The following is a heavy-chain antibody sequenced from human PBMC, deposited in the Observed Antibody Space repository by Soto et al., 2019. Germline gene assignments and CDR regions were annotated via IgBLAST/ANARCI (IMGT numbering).Heavy chain of an antibody. CDR1: GGTFSSYT. Sequence: QVQLVQSGAEVKKPGSSVKVSCKASGGTFSSYTISWVRQAPGQGLEWMGRIIPILGIANYAQKLKGRVTITADKSTSTAYMELSSLRSEDTAVYYCASRYDSSDYWGQGTLVTVSS. J-gene: IGHJ4*02. CDR3: ASRYDSSDY. CDR2: IIPILGIA. V-gene: IGHV1-69*02. D-gene: IGHD3-22*01.